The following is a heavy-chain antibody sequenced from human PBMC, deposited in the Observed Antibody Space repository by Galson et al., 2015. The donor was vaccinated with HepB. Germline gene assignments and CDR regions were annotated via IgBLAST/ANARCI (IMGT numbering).Heavy chain of an antibody. V-gene: IGHV2-70*04. J-gene: IGHJ6*02. CDR1: GFSLSTSGMR. D-gene: IGHD2-2*01. CDR2: IAWDDDK. Sequence: PALVKPTQTLTLTCTFSGFSLSTSGMRVSWIRQPPGKALEWLARIAWDDDKFYSTSLKTRPTISKDTSKNQVVLTMTNMDPVDTATYYCARIGCSSTSCLGGMDVWGQGTTVTVSS. CDR3: ARIGCSSTSCLGGMDV.